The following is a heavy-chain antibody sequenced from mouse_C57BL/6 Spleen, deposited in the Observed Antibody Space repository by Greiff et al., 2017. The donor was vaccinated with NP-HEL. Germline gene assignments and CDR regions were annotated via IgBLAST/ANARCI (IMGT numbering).Heavy chain of an antibody. CDR3: ARERGLLPFAY. V-gene: IGHV3-6*01. D-gene: IGHD2-3*01. Sequence: EVKLQESGPGLVKPSQSLSLTCSVTGYSITSGYYWNWIRQFPGNKLEWMGYISYDGSNNYNPSLKNRISITRDTSKNQFFLKLNSVTTEDTATYYCARERGLLPFAYWGQGTLVTVSA. J-gene: IGHJ3*01. CDR2: ISYDGSN. CDR1: GYSITSGYY.